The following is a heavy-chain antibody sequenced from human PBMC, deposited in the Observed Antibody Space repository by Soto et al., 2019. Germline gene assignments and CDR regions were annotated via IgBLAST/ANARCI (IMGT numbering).Heavy chain of an antibody. CDR2: ISAYNGNT. D-gene: IGHD6-19*01. CDR3: ARARSSGLSNNWFDP. V-gene: IGHV1-18*04. Sequence: GASVKVSCKASGYTFTSYGISWVRQAPGQGLEWMGWISAYNGNTNYAQKLQGRVTMTTDTSTSTAYMELRSLSSDATAVYYCARARSSGLSNNWFDPWGQGTLVTVSS. CDR1: GYTFTSYG. J-gene: IGHJ5*02.